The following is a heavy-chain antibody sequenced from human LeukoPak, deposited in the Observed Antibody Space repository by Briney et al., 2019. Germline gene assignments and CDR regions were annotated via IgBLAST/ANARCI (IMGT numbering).Heavy chain of an antibody. V-gene: IGHV4-61*02. CDR1: GGSITTDKNY. D-gene: IGHD6-13*01. CDR3: ATEYGSSWTYWYFDL. CDR2: VYATGST. Sequence: SQTLSLTCTVSGGSITTDKNYWSWIRQPAGKGLEWIGRVYATGSTKYNPSLEGRVTISVDTSTNQFSLSLGAVTAADTAVYYCATEYGSSWTYWYFDLWGRGTLVTVSS. J-gene: IGHJ2*01.